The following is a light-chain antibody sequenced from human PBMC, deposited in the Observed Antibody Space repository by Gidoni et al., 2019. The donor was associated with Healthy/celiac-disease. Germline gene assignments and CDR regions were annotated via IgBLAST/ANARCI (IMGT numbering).Light chain of an antibody. J-gene: IGKJ1*01. CDR2: GAS. CDR1: QSVSSSY. CDR3: QQYGSSGTWT. V-gene: IGKV3-20*01. Sequence: EIVLTQSPGTLSLSPGERATLYCRASQSVSSSYLAWYQQKPGQAPRLLIYGASSRATGIPDRFSGSGSGTDFTLTISRLEPEDFAVYYCQQYGSSGTWTFGQGTKVEIQ.